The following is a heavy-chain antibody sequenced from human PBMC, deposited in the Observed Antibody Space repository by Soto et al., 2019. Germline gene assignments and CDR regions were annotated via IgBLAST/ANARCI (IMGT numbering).Heavy chain of an antibody. CDR3: ARSHYYGSGSWDY. V-gene: IGHV4-59*01. CDR1: GGSISSYY. J-gene: IGHJ4*02. Sequence: QVQLQESGPGLVKPSETLSLTCTVSGGSISSYYWSWIRQPPGKGLEWIGYIYYSGSTNYNPSLKSRVTISVDTSKNQFSLKLSSVTAADKAVYYCARSHYYGSGSWDYWGQGTLVTVSS. CDR2: IYYSGST. D-gene: IGHD3-10*01.